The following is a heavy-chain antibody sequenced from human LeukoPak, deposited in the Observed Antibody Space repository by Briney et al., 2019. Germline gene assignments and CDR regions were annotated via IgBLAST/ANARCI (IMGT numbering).Heavy chain of an antibody. CDR3: ARGGLLGMDV. J-gene: IGHJ6*02. V-gene: IGHV3-74*01. CDR1: GFTFSSYW. CDR2: INNDGGTT. D-gene: IGHD4/OR15-4a*01. Sequence: GGSLRLSCAASGFTFSSYWMHWVRQPPGKGLVWVSRINNDGGTTSYADSVKGRFTISRDSAKNTLYLQMNSLRAGDTAVYYCARGGLLGMDVWGQGTTVTVSS.